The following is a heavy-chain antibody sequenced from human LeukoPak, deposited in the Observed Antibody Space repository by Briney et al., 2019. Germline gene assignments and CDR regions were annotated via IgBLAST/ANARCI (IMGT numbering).Heavy chain of an antibody. V-gene: IGHV4-39*01. CDR3: ARQVRSPVVMFMDV. CDR2: VYYTGIT. Sequence: SETLSLTCTAAGVSISTSTYNWGSIRQPPGQELEGVVGVYYTGITYYNPSVESRVTISVDTSKNHFSLELNSVTAADTGVYFCARQVRSPVVMFMDVWGKGTTVIVSS. J-gene: IGHJ6*03. CDR1: GVSISTSTYN. D-gene: IGHD3-22*01.